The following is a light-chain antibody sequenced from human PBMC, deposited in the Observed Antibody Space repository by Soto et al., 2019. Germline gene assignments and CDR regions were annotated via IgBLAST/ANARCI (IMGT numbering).Light chain of an antibody. CDR2: GAS. CDR3: QQYGSSPPHLGLRWT. CDR1: QSVSSSY. Sequence: EIVLTQSPGTLSLSPGERATLSCRASQSVSSSYLAWYQQKRGQAPRLLIYGASSRATGIPDRFSGSGSGTDFTLTISRLEPEDFAVYYCQQYGSSPPHLGLRWTFGQGTKVEIK. V-gene: IGKV3-20*01. J-gene: IGKJ1*01.